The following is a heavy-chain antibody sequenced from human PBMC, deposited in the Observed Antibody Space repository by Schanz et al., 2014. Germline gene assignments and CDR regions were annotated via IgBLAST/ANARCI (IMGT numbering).Heavy chain of an antibody. V-gene: IGHV3-23*01. CDR2: ISGSGGST. CDR1: GFTFNSYA. J-gene: IGHJ4*02. D-gene: IGHD2-2*01. Sequence: DVQLLESGGGLVQPGGSLRLSCAASGFTFNSYAMTWVRQAPGKGLEWVSGISGSGGSTYYADSVKGRFTISRDNSKNTLYLQMNSLRAEDTAVYYCAKDLLYGAPMPLNHLDYWGQGTLGTVSS. CDR3: AKDLLYGAPMPLNHLDY.